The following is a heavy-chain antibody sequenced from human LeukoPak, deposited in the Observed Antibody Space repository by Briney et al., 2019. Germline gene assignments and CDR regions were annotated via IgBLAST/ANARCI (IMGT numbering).Heavy chain of an antibody. J-gene: IGHJ4*02. D-gene: IGHD4-11*01. CDR1: GGSFSGYY. Sequence: SETLSLTYAVYGGSFSGYYWSWIRQPPGKGLEWIGEINHSGSTNYNPSLKSRVTISVDTSKNQFSLKLSSVTAADTAVYYCARGPGYYSNYDYWGQGTLVTVSS. V-gene: IGHV4-34*01. CDR3: ARGPGYYSNYDY. CDR2: INHSGST.